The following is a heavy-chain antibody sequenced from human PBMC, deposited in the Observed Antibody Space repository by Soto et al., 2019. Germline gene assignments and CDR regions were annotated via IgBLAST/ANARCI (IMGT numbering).Heavy chain of an antibody. Sequence: EVQLVESGGGLVQPGGSLRLSCAASGFTFSGYDMHWVRQATGKGLEWVSTIGTAGDTYYPGSVKGRFTISRENAKNSLYLQMNSLRAGDTAVYYCVRLAVAGTPYGMDVWDQGTTVTVSS. J-gene: IGHJ6*02. CDR3: VRLAVAGTPYGMDV. CDR1: GFTFSGYD. CDR2: IGTAGDT. D-gene: IGHD6-19*01. V-gene: IGHV3-13*01.